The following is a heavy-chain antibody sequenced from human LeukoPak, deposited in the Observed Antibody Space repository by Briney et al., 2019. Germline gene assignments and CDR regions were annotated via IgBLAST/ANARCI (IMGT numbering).Heavy chain of an antibody. D-gene: IGHD5-18*01. V-gene: IGHV3-15*01. CDR1: GFTFSNAW. CDR3: TTGHSYGHDTFDI. J-gene: IGHJ3*02. Sequence: PGGSLRLSCAASGFTFSNAWMNWVRQAPGRGLEWLGRIKSKTDGGTPDHAALVKGRFTISRDDSKNTLDLQMNTLKTEDTGVYYYTTGHSYGHDTFDIWGQGTMVTVSS. CDR2: IKSKTDGGTP.